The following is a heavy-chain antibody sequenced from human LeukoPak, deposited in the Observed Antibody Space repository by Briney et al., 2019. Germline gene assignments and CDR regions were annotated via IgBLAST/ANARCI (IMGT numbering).Heavy chain of an antibody. J-gene: IGHJ6*03. CDR3: ARKGGATTYGYYYYMDV. CDR2: IKQEGSEK. CDR1: GFTFSSYW. D-gene: IGHD1-26*01. V-gene: IGHV3-7*01. Sequence: GGSLRLSCAASGFTFSSYWMSWVRQAPGKGLEWVANIKQEGSEKYYVDSVKGRFTISRDNAKNSLYLQMNSLRAEDTAVYYCARKGGATTYGYYYYMDVWGKGTAVTISS.